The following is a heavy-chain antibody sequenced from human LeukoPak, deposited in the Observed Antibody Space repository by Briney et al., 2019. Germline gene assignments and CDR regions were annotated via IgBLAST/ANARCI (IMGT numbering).Heavy chain of an antibody. D-gene: IGHD3-22*01. V-gene: IGHV3-21*01. Sequence: GGSLRLSCAASGFTFSSYSMNWVRQAPGKGLEWASSISSSGSYIYYADSVKGRFTISRDNAKNSLYLQMNSLRAEDTAVYYCAKDAESVMRWYYYDSSGYYGSDYWGQGTLVTVSS. J-gene: IGHJ4*02. CDR1: GFTFSSYS. CDR3: AKDAESVMRWYYYDSSGYYGSDY. CDR2: ISSSGSYI.